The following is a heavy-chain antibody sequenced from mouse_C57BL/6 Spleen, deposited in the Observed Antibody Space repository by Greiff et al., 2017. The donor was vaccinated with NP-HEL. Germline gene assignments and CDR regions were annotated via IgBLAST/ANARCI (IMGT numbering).Heavy chain of an antibody. CDR2: IWSGGST. Sequence: VQLHQSGPGLVQPSQSLSITCTVSGFSFTSYGVHWVRQSPGQGLEWLGVIWSGGSTDYNAAFISRQSISKDDSKSQVFFKMNSLQADDTAIYYCARKDYGSSHYAMDDWGQGASVTVSS. CDR1: GFSFTSYG. J-gene: IGHJ4*01. V-gene: IGHV2-2*01. D-gene: IGHD1-1*01. CDR3: ARKDYGSSHYAMDD.